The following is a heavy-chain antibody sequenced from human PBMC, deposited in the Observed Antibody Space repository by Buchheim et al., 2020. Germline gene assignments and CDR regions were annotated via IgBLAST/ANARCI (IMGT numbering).Heavy chain of an antibody. Sequence: QVQLVESGGGVVQPGRSLRLSCAASGFTFSSYGMHWVRQAPGKGLEWVAVIWYDGSNKYYADSVKGRFTISRDNSTNTLYLQMNSLRAEDTAVYYCARDEGRHYYYYYGMDVWGQGTT. J-gene: IGHJ6*02. CDR3: ARDEGRHYYYYYGMDV. V-gene: IGHV3-33*01. CDR1: GFTFSSYG. CDR2: IWYDGSNK.